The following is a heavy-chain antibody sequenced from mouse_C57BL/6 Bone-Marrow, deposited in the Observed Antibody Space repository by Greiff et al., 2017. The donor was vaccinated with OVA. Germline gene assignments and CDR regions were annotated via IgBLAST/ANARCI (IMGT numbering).Heavy chain of an antibody. V-gene: IGHV7-3*01. D-gene: IGHD1-3*01. CDR2: IRNKANGYTT. CDR3: ARTTVGLDY. J-gene: IGHJ2*01. Sequence: DVQLVESGGGLVQPGGSLSLSCAASGFTFTDYYMSWVRQPPGKALEWLGFIRNKANGYTTEYSASVKGRFTISRDNSQHILYLQMNALRAEDSATYYCARTTVGLDYWGQGTTLTVSS. CDR1: GFTFTDYY.